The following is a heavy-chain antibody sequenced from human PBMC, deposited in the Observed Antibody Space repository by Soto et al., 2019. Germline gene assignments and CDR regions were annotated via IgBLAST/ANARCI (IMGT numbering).Heavy chain of an antibody. D-gene: IGHD2-15*01. CDR1: GFTFSSYG. CDR2: IWYDGRNK. Sequence: QVQVVESGGGVVQPGRSLRLSCAASGFTFSSYGMHWVRQAPGKGLEWVAVIWYDGRNKYYADSVKGRFTISRDNAKNTLYLKMNSLRDEDTAVYYCARDHTEYCTGVSCYWFDPWGQGTLVTVSS. V-gene: IGHV3-33*01. J-gene: IGHJ5*02. CDR3: ARDHTEYCTGVSCYWFDP.